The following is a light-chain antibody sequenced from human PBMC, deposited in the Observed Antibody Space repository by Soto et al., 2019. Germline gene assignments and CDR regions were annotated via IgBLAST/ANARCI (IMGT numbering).Light chain of an antibody. CDR2: AAS. J-gene: IGKJ4*01. CDR3: QQYYNSVLT. CDR1: QSISNF. V-gene: IGKV1-39*01. Sequence: DIQMTQSPSSLSASLGERVTITCRASQSISNFLNWVQHKPGNAPKVLISAASTLQSGVPPRFSGSESGTDFTLTISSLQPEDSASYYCQQYYNSVLTFGGGTKVDIK.